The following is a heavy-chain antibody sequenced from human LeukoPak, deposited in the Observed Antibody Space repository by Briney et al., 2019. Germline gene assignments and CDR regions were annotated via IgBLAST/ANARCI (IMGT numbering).Heavy chain of an antibody. CDR3: ARVNYDFWSGFTLDYYYGMDV. J-gene: IGHJ6*02. Sequence: SETLSLTCTVSGGSISSSSYYWGWVRQPPGKGLEWIGSIYYSGSTNYNPSLKSRVTISVDTSKNQFSLKLSSVTAADTAVYYCARVNYDFWSGFTLDYYYGMDVWGQGTTVTVSS. CDR1: GGSISSSSYY. CDR2: IYYSGST. V-gene: IGHV4-39*07. D-gene: IGHD3-3*01.